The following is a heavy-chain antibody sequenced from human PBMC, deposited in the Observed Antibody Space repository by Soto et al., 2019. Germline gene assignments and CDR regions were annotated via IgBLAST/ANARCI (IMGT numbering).Heavy chain of an antibody. J-gene: IGHJ4*02. Sequence: QVQLQESGPGLVKPSETLSLTCTVSGGSISSYYWSWIRQPPGKGLEWIGYIYYSGSTNYNPSLKSRVTISVDTSKNQFSLKLSSVTAADTAVYYCARAGLYSSSWFDYWGQGTLVTVSS. D-gene: IGHD6-13*01. CDR1: GGSISSYY. CDR3: ARAGLYSSSWFDY. CDR2: IYYSGST. V-gene: IGHV4-59*01.